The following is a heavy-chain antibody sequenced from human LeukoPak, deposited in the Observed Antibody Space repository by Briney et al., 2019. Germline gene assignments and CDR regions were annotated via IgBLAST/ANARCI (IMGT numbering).Heavy chain of an antibody. CDR1: GGFPVMNYVD. J-gene: IGHJ3*02. V-gene: IGHV4-30-4*01. CDR2: IYYSGST. D-gene: IGHD3-10*01. Sequence: SETLSPTWTVCGGFPVMNYVDCGWIRQTPGKGLEWIGYIYYSGSTYYNPSLKSRVTISVDTSKNQFSLKLTSVTAADTAVYFCARRLTMVRGTGRNGFDIWREGTMVTVSS. CDR3: ARRLTMVRGTGRNGFDI.